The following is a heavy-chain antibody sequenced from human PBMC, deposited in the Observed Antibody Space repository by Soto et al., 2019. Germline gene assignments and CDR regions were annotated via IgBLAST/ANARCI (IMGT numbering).Heavy chain of an antibody. CDR3: AKETSIFGGGMDV. CDR1: GYTSNSYA. J-gene: IGHJ6*02. V-gene: IGHV1-3*01. D-gene: IGHD3-3*01. Sequence: ASVKVSCKTSGYTSNSYAMHWVCQAPGQGLEWMGWINVGSGITKYSQKLQGRVTITRDTSTSTAYMELSSLRSEDTAVYYCAKETSIFGGGMDVWGQGTTVTVSS. CDR2: INVGSGIT.